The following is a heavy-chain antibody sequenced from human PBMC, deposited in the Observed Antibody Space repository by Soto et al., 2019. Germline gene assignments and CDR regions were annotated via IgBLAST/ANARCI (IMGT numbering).Heavy chain of an antibody. J-gene: IGHJ4*02. V-gene: IGHV1-69*13. Sequence: SVKVSCKASGGTFRSYAISWVRQAPGQGLEWMGGIIPIFGTANYAQKFQGRVTITADESTSTAYMELSSLRSEYTAVYYCARVTDSSGYYPFPFDYWGQGTLVTVSS. CDR1: GGTFRSYA. CDR3: ARVTDSSGYYPFPFDY. CDR2: IIPIFGTA. D-gene: IGHD3-22*01.